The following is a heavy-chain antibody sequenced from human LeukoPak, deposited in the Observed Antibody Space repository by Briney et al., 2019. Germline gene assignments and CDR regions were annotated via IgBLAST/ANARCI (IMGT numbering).Heavy chain of an antibody. CDR1: GYTFTDYY. D-gene: IGHD3-10*01. V-gene: IGHV1-2*02. CDR3: ATTYRLTMARFDP. J-gene: IGHJ5*02. Sequence: GASVKVSCKASGYTFTDYYMHWVRQAPGQGLEWMGWINPDSGGTNYAQKFQGRVTMTRDTSISTAYMELSRLISDDTAVYYCATTYRLTMARFDPWGQGTLVTVSS. CDR2: INPDSGGT.